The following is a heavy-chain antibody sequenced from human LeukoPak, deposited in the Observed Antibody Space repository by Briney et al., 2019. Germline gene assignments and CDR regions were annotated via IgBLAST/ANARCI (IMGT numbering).Heavy chain of an antibody. CDR3: ARGASCSP. J-gene: IGHJ5*02. CDR1: GFTFSSYE. Sequence: GGSLRLSCAASGFTFSSYEMTWVRQAPGKGLEWLSYIGSSGSTIYYADSVKGRFTISRDNAKNSLYLQMNSLRAEDTAVYYCARGASCSPWGQGTLVTVSS. V-gene: IGHV3-48*03. CDR2: IGSSGSTI. D-gene: IGHD2-2*01.